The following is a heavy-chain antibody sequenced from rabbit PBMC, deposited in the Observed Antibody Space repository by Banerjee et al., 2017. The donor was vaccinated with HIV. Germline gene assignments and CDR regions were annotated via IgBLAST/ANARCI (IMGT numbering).Heavy chain of an antibody. V-gene: IGHV1S45*01. Sequence: EESGGDLVKPEGSLTLTCTASGFSFSSSYWICWVRQAPGKGLEWIACINTSSGNTVYASWAKGRFTISKTSSTTVTLQMTSLTAADTATYFCARKAAYAGYGYSITLWGQGTLVTVS. D-gene: IGHD6-1*01. J-gene: IGHJ3*01. CDR3: ARKAAYAGYGYSITL. CDR2: INTSSGNT. CDR1: GFSFSSSYW.